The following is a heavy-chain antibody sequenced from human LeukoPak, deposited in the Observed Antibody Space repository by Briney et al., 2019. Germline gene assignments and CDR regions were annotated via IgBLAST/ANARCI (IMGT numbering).Heavy chain of an antibody. CDR3: ARDDCGDTCYPGGY. CDR1: GYIFSKYV. V-gene: IGHV1-3*01. Sequence: ASAKVSCKPSGYIFSKYVVHWVREAPGQRAEWMGWIKAGNGDTKYSQNFQDRLTITRDTSASTVYMELSSLTSEDTALYYCARDDCGDTCYPGGYWGQGTLVTVSS. CDR2: IKAGNGDT. J-gene: IGHJ4*02. D-gene: IGHD2-21*01.